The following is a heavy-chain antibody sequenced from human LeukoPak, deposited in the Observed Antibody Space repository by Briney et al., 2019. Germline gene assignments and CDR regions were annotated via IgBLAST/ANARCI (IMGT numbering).Heavy chain of an antibody. CDR1: GFTFSSYT. D-gene: IGHD6-25*01. V-gene: IGHV3-48*01. CDR2: IGTSSTTI. Sequence: SGGSLRLSCAASGFTFSSYTMNWVRQPPGKGLEWVSNIGTSSTTIYYADPVKGRFTISRDNAKNSLYLQMNSLRADDTAVYYCARFAAGGSYYYYMDVWGKGTTVTVSS. CDR3: ARFAAGGSYYYYMDV. J-gene: IGHJ6*03.